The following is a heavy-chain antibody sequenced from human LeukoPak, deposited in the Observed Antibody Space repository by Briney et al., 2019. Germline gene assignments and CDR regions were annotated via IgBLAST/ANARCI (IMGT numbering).Heavy chain of an antibody. CDR3: ARDGADGQLVPGE. V-gene: IGHV4-34*01. Sequence: SETLSLTCAVNGGSFSGYYWNWIRQPPGKRLEWIGEINHTGNTNYNPSLKRRVTISVDTSQKQFSLRLNSLTAADTAVYYCARDGADGQLVPGEWGQGTLVTVSS. J-gene: IGHJ4*02. CDR2: INHTGNT. D-gene: IGHD6-6*01. CDR1: GGSFSGYY.